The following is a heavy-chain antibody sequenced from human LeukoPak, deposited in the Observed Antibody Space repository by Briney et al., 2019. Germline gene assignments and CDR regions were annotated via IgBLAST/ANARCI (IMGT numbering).Heavy chain of an antibody. CDR2: IWYDGSTK. J-gene: IGHJ4*02. D-gene: IGHD1-26*01. Sequence: GGSLRPSCAASGFTFSGYGMHWVRQAPGKGLEWVAVIWYDGSTKYYADSVKGRFTISRDNSKNTLHLQMNSLRAEDTAIYYCAKIPYSGSYYGHFDHWGQGTLVTVSS. CDR3: AKIPYSGSYYGHFDH. CDR1: GFTFSGYG. V-gene: IGHV3-33*06.